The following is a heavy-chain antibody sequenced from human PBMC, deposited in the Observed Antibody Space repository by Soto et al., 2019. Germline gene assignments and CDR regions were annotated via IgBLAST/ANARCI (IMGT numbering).Heavy chain of an antibody. CDR3: ARVGAYTYGAVDY. CDR2: INPSGGST. J-gene: IGHJ4*02. CDR1: GYTFTSYY. V-gene: IGHV1-46*01. Sequence: QVQLVQSGAEVKKPGASVKVSCKASGYTFTSYYMHWVRQAPGQGLEWMGIINPSGGSTTYAQKFQGRVTMTRDTSTRTVYMELSSLRSADTAVYYCARVGAYTYGAVDYWGQGTLVTVSS. D-gene: IGHD5-18*01.